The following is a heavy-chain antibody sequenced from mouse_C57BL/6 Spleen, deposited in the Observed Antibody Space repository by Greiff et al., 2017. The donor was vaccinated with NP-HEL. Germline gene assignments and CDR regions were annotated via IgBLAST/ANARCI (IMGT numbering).Heavy chain of an antibody. V-gene: IGHV1-26*01. J-gene: IGHJ4*01. D-gene: IGHD1-1*01. CDR1: GYTFTDYY. CDR2: INPNNGGT. Sequence: VQLQQSGPELVKPGASVKISCKASGYTFTDYYMNWVKQSHGKSLEWIGDINPNNGGTSYNQKFKGKATLTVDKSSSTAYMELRSLTSEDSAVYYCARMGTTVVAKGYYYAMDYWGQGTSVTVSS. CDR3: ARMGTTVVAKGYYYAMDY.